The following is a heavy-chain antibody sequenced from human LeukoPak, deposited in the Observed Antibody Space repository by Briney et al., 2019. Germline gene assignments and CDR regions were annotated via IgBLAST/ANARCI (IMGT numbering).Heavy chain of an antibody. Sequence: SQTLSLTCTVSGGSISSGGYYWSWIRQHPGKGLEWIGYIYYSGSTYYNPPLKSRVTISVDTSKNQFSLKLSSVTAADTAVYYCVRGIAAAGFIDYWGQGTLVTVSS. CDR1: GGSISSGGYY. D-gene: IGHD6-13*01. CDR3: VRGIAAAGFIDY. V-gene: IGHV4-31*03. CDR2: IYYSGST. J-gene: IGHJ4*02.